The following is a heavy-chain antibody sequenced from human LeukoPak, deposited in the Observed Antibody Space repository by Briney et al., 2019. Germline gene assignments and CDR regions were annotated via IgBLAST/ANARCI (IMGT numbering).Heavy chain of an antibody. CDR2: IIPILGIA. J-gene: IGHJ4*02. V-gene: IGHV1-69*04. CDR1: GGTFSSYA. CDR3: ARDLWVGATGYFDY. Sequence: GASVKVSCKASGGTFSSYAISGVRQAPGQGLEWMGRIIPILGIANYAQKFQGRVTITADKSTSTAYMELSSLRSEDTAVYYCARDLWVGATGYFDYWGQGTLVTVSS. D-gene: IGHD1-26*01.